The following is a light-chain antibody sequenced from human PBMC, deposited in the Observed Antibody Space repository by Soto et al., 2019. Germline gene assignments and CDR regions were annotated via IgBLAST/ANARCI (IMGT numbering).Light chain of an antibody. J-gene: IGLJ2*01. CDR3: QSADSSGTYVV. CDR1: AFAKQY. V-gene: IGLV3-25*02. Sequence: SYELTQPPSVSVSPGQTARITCSGDAFAKQYAYWYQQKPGQAPVLVIDKDSERPSGIPERFSGSSSGTTVTLTISGVQAEDEADYYCQSADSSGTYVVFGGGTKVTVL. CDR2: KDS.